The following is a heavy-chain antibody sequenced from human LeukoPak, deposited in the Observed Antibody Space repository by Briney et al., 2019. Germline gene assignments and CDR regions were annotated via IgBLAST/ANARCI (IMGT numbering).Heavy chain of an antibody. D-gene: IGHD1-1*01. CDR3: AREKADRTTGTWNGMDV. J-gene: IGHJ6*02. Sequence: GASVKVSCKASGYTFTGYYMHWVRQAPGQGLEWMGWINPNSGGTNYAQKFQGRVTMTRDTSIGTAYMELRSLRSDDTAVYYCAREKADRTTGTWNGMDVWGQGTTLTVSS. V-gene: IGHV1-2*02. CDR1: GYTFTGYY. CDR2: INPNSGGT.